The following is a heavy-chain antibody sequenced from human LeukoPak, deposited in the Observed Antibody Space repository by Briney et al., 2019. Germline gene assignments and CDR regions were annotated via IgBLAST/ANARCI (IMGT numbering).Heavy chain of an antibody. CDR1: GFTFSSYS. CDR2: ISSSSSTI. J-gene: IGHJ6*03. D-gene: IGHD4-11*01. Sequence: GGSLRLSCAASGFTFSSYSMNWVRQAPGKGLEWVSYISSSSSTIYYADSVKGRFTISRDNSKNTLYLQMNSLRAEDTAVYYCARRGYSNNYYYYMDVWGKGTTVTVSS. V-gene: IGHV3-48*01. CDR3: ARRGYSNNYYYYMDV.